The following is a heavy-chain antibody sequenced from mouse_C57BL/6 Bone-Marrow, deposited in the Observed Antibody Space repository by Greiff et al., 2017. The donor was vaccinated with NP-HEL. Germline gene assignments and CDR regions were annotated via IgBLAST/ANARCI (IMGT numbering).Heavy chain of an antibody. CDR1: GFTFSDYY. J-gene: IGHJ1*03. CDR3: ARGGYGSSYYWYFDV. V-gene: IGHV5-16*01. CDR2: INYDGSST. D-gene: IGHD1-1*01. Sequence: DVMLVESEGGLVQPGSSMKLSCTASGFTFSDYYMAWVRQVPEKGLEWVANINYDGSSTYYLDSLKSRFIISRDNAKNILYLQMSSLKSEDTATYYCARGGYGSSYYWYFDVWGTGTTVTVSS.